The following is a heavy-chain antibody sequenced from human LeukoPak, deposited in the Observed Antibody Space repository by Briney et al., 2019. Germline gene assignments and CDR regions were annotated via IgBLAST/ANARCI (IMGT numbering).Heavy chain of an antibody. Sequence: PGGSLRLSCAASGFTFDDYGMSWVRQAPGKGLEWIGEIYHSGSTNYNPSLKSRVTISVDKSKNQFSLKLSSVTAADTAVYYCARANDYGDPLPRYMDVWGKGTTVTVSS. V-gene: IGHV4-34*01. D-gene: IGHD4-17*01. J-gene: IGHJ6*03. CDR2: IYHSGST. CDR1: GFTFDDYG. CDR3: ARANDYGDPLPRYMDV.